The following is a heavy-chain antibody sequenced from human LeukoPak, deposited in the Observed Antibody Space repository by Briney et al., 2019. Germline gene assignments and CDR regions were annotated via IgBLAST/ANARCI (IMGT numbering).Heavy chain of an antibody. CDR2: ISNDGSNI. Sequence: QPGGSLRLSCATSGFTFSNYGMHWVRQAPGKGLEWVAVISNDGSNIQYADSAKGRFTISRDNSKNTVYLQMNSLGSEDTAVYYCAKDPYRVIVATGNYLDPWGQGTLVTVSS. D-gene: IGHD2-21*01. J-gene: IGHJ5*02. V-gene: IGHV3-30*18. CDR3: AKDPYRVIVATGNYLDP. CDR1: GFTFSNYG.